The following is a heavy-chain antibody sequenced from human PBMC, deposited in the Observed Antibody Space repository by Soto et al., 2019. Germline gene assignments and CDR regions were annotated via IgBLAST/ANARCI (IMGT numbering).Heavy chain of an antibody. CDR3: ARGQLLTRYYYYYYMDV. V-gene: IGHV3-21*01. Sequence: PGGSLRLSCAASGFTFISYSMNWVRQAPGKGLEWVSSISSSSSYIYYADSVKGRFTISRDNAKNSLYLQMNSLRAEDTAVYYCARGQLLTRYYYYYYMDVWGKGTTVTVSS. J-gene: IGHJ6*03. CDR2: ISSSSSYI. D-gene: IGHD1-26*01. CDR1: GFTFISYS.